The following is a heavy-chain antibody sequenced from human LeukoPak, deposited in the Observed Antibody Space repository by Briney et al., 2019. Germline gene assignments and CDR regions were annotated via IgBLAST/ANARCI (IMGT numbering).Heavy chain of an antibody. CDR3: ARPAPEYCSVTSCWGT. Sequence: SETLSLTCTVSGGAVSTTSHYWGWMRQAPGKEPEWIGSIHYSGSTSYKSSLKSRVTLSVDTSKNQFSLKLRSVTAADTAVYYCARPAPEYCSVTSCWGTWGQGTLVTVAS. CDR2: IHYSGST. V-gene: IGHV4-39*01. D-gene: IGHD2-2*01. CDR1: GGAVSTTSHY. J-gene: IGHJ5*02.